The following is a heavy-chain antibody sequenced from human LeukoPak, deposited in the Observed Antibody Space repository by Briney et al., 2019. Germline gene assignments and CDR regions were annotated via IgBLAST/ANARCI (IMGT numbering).Heavy chain of an antibody. CDR1: GFTVSGNY. CDR2: LYSGGTT. J-gene: IGHJ3*02. V-gene: IGHV3-53*01. Sequence: GGSLRLSCAASGFTVSGNYMSWVRQAPGKGLEWISVLYSGGTTYYADSVKGRFTISRDTSKNTLYLHMNSLRVEDTAVYYCARGRPFDIWGQGTMVTVSS. CDR3: ARGRPFDI.